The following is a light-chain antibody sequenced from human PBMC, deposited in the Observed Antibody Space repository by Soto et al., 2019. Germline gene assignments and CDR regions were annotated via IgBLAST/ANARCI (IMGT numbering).Light chain of an antibody. CDR1: QSIRTY. CDR3: QQSHRTPFT. Sequence: DIQMTQSPSSLSASVRDRVTITCRASQSIRTYLNWYQQKPGRAPQLLIYAASSLQSGVPSRFSGSGSGTDFTLTISSLQPEDFATYYCQQSHRTPFTFGGGTKVEIK. CDR2: AAS. V-gene: IGKV1-39*01. J-gene: IGKJ4*01.